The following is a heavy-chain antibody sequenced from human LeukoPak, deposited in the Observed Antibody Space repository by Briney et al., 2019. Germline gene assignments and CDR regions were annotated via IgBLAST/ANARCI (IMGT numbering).Heavy chain of an antibody. CDR1: GYTFTGYY. V-gene: IGHV1-2*02. CDR3: ARVQRGSGSYYARHYFDY. D-gene: IGHD3-10*01. J-gene: IGHJ4*02. Sequence: ASVKVSCKASGYTFTGYYMHWVRQAPGQGLEWMGWINPNSGGTNYAQKFQGRVTMTRDTSISTAYMELSRLRSDDTAVYYCARVQRGSGSYYARHYFDYWGQGTLVTVSS. CDR2: INPNSGGT.